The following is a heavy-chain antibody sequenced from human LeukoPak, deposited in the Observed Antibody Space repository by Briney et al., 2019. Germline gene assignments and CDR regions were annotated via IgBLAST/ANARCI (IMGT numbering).Heavy chain of an antibody. Sequence: LGESLKIPCQGSGYRFTSYWIGWGRQIPGKGVEWMGIIYPGDSDTRYSPSFQGQVTISADKSSSTAYLQWSSLKASDTAMYYCARQDRIAVAGGTLDVWGQGTTVTVSS. CDR3: ARQDRIAVAGGTLDV. CDR2: IYPGDSDT. D-gene: IGHD6-19*01. V-gene: IGHV5-51*01. CDR1: GYRFTSYW. J-gene: IGHJ6*02.